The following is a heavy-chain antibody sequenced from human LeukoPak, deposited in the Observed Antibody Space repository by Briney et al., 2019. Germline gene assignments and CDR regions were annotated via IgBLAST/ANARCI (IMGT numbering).Heavy chain of an antibody. J-gene: IGHJ4*02. CDR3: AREYSSSSGSVSDY. Sequence: GGSLRLSCAASGFTFSGYGMHWVRQAPGKGLEWVAVISYDGSNKYYADSVKGRFTISRDNSKNTLYLQMNSLRAEDTAVYYCAREYSSSSGSVSDYWGQGTLVTVSS. CDR2: ISYDGSNK. V-gene: IGHV3-30*03. CDR1: GFTFSGYG. D-gene: IGHD6-6*01.